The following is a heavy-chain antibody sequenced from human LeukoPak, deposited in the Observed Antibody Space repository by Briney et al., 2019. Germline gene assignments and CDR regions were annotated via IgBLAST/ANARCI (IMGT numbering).Heavy chain of an antibody. CDR2: ISGNAGST. J-gene: IGHJ4*02. Sequence: GGSLRLSCAASGFTFSSYAMSWVRQAPGKGLEWVSAISGNAGSTYYADSVKGRFTISRDNSKNTLYLQMNSLRAEDTAIYYCAKVGKKYSSWYYFDYWGQGTLVTVSS. D-gene: IGHD6-13*01. CDR3: AKVGKKYSSWYYFDY. V-gene: IGHV3-23*01. CDR1: GFTFSSYA.